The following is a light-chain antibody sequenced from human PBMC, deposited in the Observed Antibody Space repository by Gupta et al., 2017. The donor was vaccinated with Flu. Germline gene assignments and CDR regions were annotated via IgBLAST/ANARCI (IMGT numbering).Light chain of an antibody. CDR1: SGYVGAYNY. V-gene: IGLV2-11*01. CDR2: EVS. CDR3: RSFAGNDLWV. J-gene: IGLJ3*02. Sequence: QSALTQPRSVSVSPGQSVAIPCSGSSGYVGAYNYVAWDQVHPGKAPKLMSVEVSQRPSGVPERFSGSKSGNTAFLTISGLQAEDEADYYCRSFAGNDLWVFGGGTKVTVL.